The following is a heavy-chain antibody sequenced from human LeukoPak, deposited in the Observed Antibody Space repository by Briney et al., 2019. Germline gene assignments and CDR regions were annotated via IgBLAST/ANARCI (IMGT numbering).Heavy chain of an antibody. Sequence: PSETLSLTCNVSGASISSYYWSWIRQPPGKGLEWIGYISYSGSTNYNPSLKSRVTISVDTSKNQFSLKLSSVTAADTAVYYCARHPAASDTAMGNFDYWGQGTLVTVSS. J-gene: IGHJ4*02. D-gene: IGHD5-18*01. CDR2: ISYSGST. CDR1: GASISSYY. V-gene: IGHV4-59*08. CDR3: ARHPAASDTAMGNFDY.